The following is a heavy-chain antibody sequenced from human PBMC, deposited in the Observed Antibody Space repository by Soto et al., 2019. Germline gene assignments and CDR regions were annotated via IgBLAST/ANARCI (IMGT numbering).Heavy chain of an antibody. CDR1: GFTFSSHA. D-gene: IGHD3-3*01. V-gene: IGHV3-23*01. J-gene: IGHJ4*02. Sequence: EVQLLESGGGLVQPGGSLRLSCAASGFTFSSHAMSWVRQAPGKGLEWVSAISGSGGSTYYADSVKGRFTISRDNSNNMVDLQMNSLRAEDTAVYYCAKEGGLWPTLEYWGQGTLVTVSS. CDR2: ISGSGGST. CDR3: AKEGGLWPTLEY.